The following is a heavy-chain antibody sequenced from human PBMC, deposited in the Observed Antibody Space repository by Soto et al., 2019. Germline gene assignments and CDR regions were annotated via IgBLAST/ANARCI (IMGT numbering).Heavy chain of an antibody. J-gene: IGHJ6*02. V-gene: IGHV1-2*02. D-gene: IGHD1-26*01. CDR2: INPKTAAT. CDR3: ARIKWGLNYYNGMAV. Sequence: QVQLVQSGAEVKKSGASVKVSCKPSGYSFSDYFIQWVRQAPGQGLEWVAWINPKTAATNYAKKFQGRVSLTWDTSSPTAYMELTRLRPDDTAVYYCARIKWGLNYYNGMAVWGQGTTVIVSS. CDR1: GYSFSDYF.